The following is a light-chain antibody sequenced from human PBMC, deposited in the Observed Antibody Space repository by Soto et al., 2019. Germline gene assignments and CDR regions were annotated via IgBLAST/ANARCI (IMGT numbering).Light chain of an antibody. CDR1: QSISSN. Sequence: EIVMTQSPATLSVSPVDRATLSCRASQSISSNLAWYQQKPGQAPRLLMLRTSSRATGFPARFSGSGSGTEFNLTISSLQSEDFGVYYCQQYNNWPRATFGGGTKVDIK. CDR3: QQYNNWPRAT. V-gene: IGKV3-15*01. J-gene: IGKJ4*01. CDR2: RTS.